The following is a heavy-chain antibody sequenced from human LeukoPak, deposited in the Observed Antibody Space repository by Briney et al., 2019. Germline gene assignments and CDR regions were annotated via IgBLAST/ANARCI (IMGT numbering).Heavy chain of an antibody. CDR2: INPSGGST. Sequence: GASVKVSCKASGYTFTNYYMQWVQQAPGQGLEWMGIINPSGGSTSYAQKFQGRVTMTRDTSTSTVYMELSSLKSDDTAVYYCATEGKLYYGMDVWGQGTTVTVSS. CDR3: ATEGKLYYGMDV. D-gene: IGHD4-23*01. CDR1: GYTFTNYY. J-gene: IGHJ6*02. V-gene: IGHV1-46*01.